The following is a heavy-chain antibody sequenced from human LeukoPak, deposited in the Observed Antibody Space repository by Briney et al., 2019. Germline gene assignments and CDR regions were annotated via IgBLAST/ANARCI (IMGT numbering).Heavy chain of an antibody. V-gene: IGHV4-39*07. J-gene: IGHJ4*02. Sequence: SETLSLTCTVSGGSISSSSYYWGWIRQPPGKGLEWIGSIYYSGSTYYNPSLKSRVTISVDTSKNQFSLKLSSVTAADTAVYYCATIAAAAHYYFDYWGQGTLVTVSS. CDR2: IYYSGST. CDR1: GGSISSSSYY. D-gene: IGHD6-13*01. CDR3: ATIAAAAHYYFDY.